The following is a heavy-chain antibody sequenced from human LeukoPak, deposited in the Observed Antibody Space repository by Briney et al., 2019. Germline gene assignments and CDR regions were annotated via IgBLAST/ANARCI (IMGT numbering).Heavy chain of an antibody. V-gene: IGHV3-23*01. Sequence: GGSLRLSCAPSGFTFSSYAMSWVRQAPGKGLQWVSAISGSGGSTYYADSVKGRFTISRDNSKNTLYLQMNSLRAEDTAVYYCAKFRRDATYYFDYWGQGTLVTVSS. CDR2: ISGSGGST. CDR1: GFTFSSYA. CDR3: AKFRRDATYYFDY. D-gene: IGHD2-15*01. J-gene: IGHJ4*02.